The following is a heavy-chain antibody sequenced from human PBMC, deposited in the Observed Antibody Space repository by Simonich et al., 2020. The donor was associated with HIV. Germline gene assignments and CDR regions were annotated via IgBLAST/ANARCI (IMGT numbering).Heavy chain of an antibody. Sequence: QVQLQQWGAGLLKPSETLSLTCAVYGGSFSCYYWNWNRQPPGKGLEGIGEIHHSGSTNYKPSLKSRVTISVATSQNQFSLKVNSWTAADTAVYYCARQSGYVDAFDIWGQGTMVTVSS. CDR3: ARQSGYVDAFDI. CDR2: IHHSGST. D-gene: IGHD5-12*01. V-gene: IGHV4-34*01. J-gene: IGHJ3*02. CDR1: GGSFSCYY.